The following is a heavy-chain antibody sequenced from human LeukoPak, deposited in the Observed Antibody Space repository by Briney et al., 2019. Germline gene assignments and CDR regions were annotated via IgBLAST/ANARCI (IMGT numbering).Heavy chain of an antibody. Sequence: SETLSLTCTVSGGSISSGSYYWSWIRQPAGKGLEWIGRIYTSGSTNYNPSLKSRVTISVDTSKNQFSLKLSSVTAADTAVYYCARQLHPRIAARGRSAMDVWGKGTTVTVSS. CDR3: ARQLHPRIAARGRSAMDV. V-gene: IGHV4-61*02. CDR2: IYTSGST. J-gene: IGHJ6*03. CDR1: GGSISSGSYY. D-gene: IGHD6-6*01.